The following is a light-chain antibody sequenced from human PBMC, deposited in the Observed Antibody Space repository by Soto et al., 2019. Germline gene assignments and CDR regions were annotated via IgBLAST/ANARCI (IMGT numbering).Light chain of an antibody. CDR1: QSVSSKY. CDR2: GTS. CDR3: QQNDSSPSWT. Sequence: EIVLTQSPDTLSLSPGERATLSCRASQSVSSKYLAWYQQKPGQAPRLLIYGTSSRATGISDRFRGSGSGTDFTLTISRLEPEDFAVYYCQQNDSSPSWTFGQGTKVETK. V-gene: IGKV3-20*01. J-gene: IGKJ1*01.